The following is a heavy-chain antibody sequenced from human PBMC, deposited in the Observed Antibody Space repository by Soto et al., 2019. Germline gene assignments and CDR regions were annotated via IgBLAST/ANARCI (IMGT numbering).Heavy chain of an antibody. V-gene: IGHV3-23*01. D-gene: IGHD5-18*01. CDR3: AKLSAYSYGHY. CDR2: ISGSGSST. Sequence: PGGSLRLSCAASGITFSTYTMNWVRQAPGKGLEWVSGISGSGSSTYYADSMKGRFTISRDNSKNTLFLQMNSLRVDDTAIYYCAKLSAYSYGHYWGQGTLVTVSS. J-gene: IGHJ4*02. CDR1: GITFSTYT.